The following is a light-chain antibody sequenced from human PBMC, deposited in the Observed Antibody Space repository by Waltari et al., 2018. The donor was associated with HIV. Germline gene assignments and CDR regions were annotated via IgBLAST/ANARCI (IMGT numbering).Light chain of an antibody. CDR3: TTWDDRLNALV. V-gene: IGLV1-44*01. Sequence: QSVLTQPPSASGTPGQTVTISCSGSRSNIGSNTVNWYQHLPGTAPKLLIYSKNVRPSGVPDVFSGFKSGTSASLAISGLQSQDEADYYCTTWDDRLNALVFGGGTEVTVL. CDR1: RSNIGSNT. CDR2: SKN. J-gene: IGLJ3*02.